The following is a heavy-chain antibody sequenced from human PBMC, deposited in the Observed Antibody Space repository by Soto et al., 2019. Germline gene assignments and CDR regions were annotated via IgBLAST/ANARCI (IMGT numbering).Heavy chain of an antibody. CDR1: GFTFSSYA. D-gene: IGHD2-2*02. CDR3: ARVYCSSTSCYKYGMDV. V-gene: IGHV3-30-3*01. Sequence: QVQLVESGGGVVQPGRSLRLSCAASGFTFSSYAMHWVRQAPGKGLEWVAVISYDGSNKYYADSVKGRFTISRDNSKNTLYLQMNSLRAEDTAVYYCARVYCSSTSCYKYGMDVW. CDR2: ISYDGSNK. J-gene: IGHJ6*01.